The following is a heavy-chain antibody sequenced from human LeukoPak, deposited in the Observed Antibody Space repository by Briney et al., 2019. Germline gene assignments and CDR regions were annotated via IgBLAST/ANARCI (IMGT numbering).Heavy chain of an antibody. Sequence: GASVKVSCKASGYTFTSYGISWVRQAPGQGLEWMGWISAYNGNTNYAQKLQGRVTMTIDTSTSTAYMELRSLRSDDTAVYYCARGFYGDYGGAAFDIWGQGTMVTVSS. CDR2: ISAYNGNT. CDR3: ARGFYGDYGGAAFDI. CDR1: GYTFTSYG. D-gene: IGHD4-17*01. J-gene: IGHJ3*02. V-gene: IGHV1-18*01.